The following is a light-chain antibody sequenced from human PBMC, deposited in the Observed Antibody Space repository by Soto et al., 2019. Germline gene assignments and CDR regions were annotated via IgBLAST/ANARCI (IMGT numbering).Light chain of an antibody. V-gene: IGKV3-20*01. Sequence: EIVLTQSPGTLSLSPGERATLSCRASQSVSSSYLACYQQKPGQAPRLLIYGASSMATGIPDRFSGSGSGTDFTLTITRLETEDFAVYYCQQYGSSPMYTFGHGTKLEI. CDR1: QSVSSSY. CDR2: GAS. CDR3: QQYGSSPMYT. J-gene: IGKJ2*01.